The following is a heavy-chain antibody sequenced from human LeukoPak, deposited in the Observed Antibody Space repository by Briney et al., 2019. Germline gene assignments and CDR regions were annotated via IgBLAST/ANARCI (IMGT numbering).Heavy chain of an antibody. V-gene: IGHV1-46*03. J-gene: IGHJ4*02. CDR1: GYTFTSYY. Sequence: ATVKVSCTASGYTFTSYYMHWVRQAPGQGLEWMGIINPSGGSTSYAQKFQGRVTMTRDTSTSTVYMELSSLRSEDTAVYYCALSSDVLVDYWGQGTLVTVSS. CDR3: ALSSDVLVDY. CDR2: INPSGGST. D-gene: IGHD4/OR15-4a*01.